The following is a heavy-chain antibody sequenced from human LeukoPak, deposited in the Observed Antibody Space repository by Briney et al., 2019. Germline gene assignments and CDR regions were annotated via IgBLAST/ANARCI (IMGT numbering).Heavy chain of an antibody. V-gene: IGHV3-23*01. CDR2: ISGSVVMT. D-gene: IGHD6-13*01. CDR3: VSPHSSSWLFDY. Sequence: PGGSLRLSCAASGFTFSDYAMTWVRQAPGKGPEWVATISGSVVMTYYADSVRGRFTVSGDNSKNTLYLQMNSLTAEDTAVYYCVSPHSSSWLFDYWGQGTLVTVSS. J-gene: IGHJ4*02. CDR1: GFTFSDYA.